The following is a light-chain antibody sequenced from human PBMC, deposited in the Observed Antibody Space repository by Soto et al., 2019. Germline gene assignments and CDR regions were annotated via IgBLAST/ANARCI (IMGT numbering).Light chain of an antibody. J-gene: IGLJ1*01. CDR3: SSYTSSSTYV. Sequence: QSALTQPASVSGSPGQSIAISCTGTSSDVGYYNYVSWYQQHPGKAPNVMIYDVNNRPSGVPDRFPGSKSGNTASLTISGLQAEDEADYYCSSYTSSSTYVFGTGTKVTVL. V-gene: IGLV2-14*01. CDR2: DVN. CDR1: SSDVGYYNY.